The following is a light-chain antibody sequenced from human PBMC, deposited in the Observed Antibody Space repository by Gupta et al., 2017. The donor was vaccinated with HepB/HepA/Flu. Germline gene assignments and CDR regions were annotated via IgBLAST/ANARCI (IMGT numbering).Light chain of an antibody. Sequence: QSALTQPASVSGSPGQSITISCTGTSSDVGGYNYVSWYQQYPGKAPKIMIYDVSNRPSGVSNRFSGSKSANTASLTISGLQAEDEADYDCSSYTSSNTWVFGGGTKLTVL. CDR2: DVS. J-gene: IGLJ3*02. V-gene: IGLV2-14*03. CDR1: SSDVGGYNY. CDR3: SSYTSSNTWV.